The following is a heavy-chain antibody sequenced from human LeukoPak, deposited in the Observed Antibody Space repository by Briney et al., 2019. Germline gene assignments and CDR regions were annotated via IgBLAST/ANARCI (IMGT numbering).Heavy chain of an antibody. CDR1: GGSISSTTDY. D-gene: IGHD3-16*02. CDR3: ARQAGYVWGSYRYTGPYFDY. Sequence: SETLSLTCIVSGGSISSTTDYWGWIRQPPGKGLEWIGSIYYNENTYYNPSLKSRVTISLDTSKNQFSLKLSSVTAADTAVYYCARQAGYVWGSYRYTGPYFDYWGQGTLVTVSS. CDR2: IYYNENT. V-gene: IGHV4-39*01. J-gene: IGHJ4*02.